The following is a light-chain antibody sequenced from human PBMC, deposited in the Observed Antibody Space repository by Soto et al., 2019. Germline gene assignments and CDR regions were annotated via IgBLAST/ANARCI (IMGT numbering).Light chain of an antibody. CDR3: SSYTGSNTYV. V-gene: IGLV2-14*03. CDR2: DVS. CDR1: SSDVGYYNY. Sequence: QSVLTQPASVSGSPGQSITLSCTGPSSDVGYYNYVSWYQLHPGKAPKLMIYDVSNRPSGISNRFSGSKSGNAASLTISGLQAEDEADYYCSSYTGSNTYVFGTGTKVTVL. J-gene: IGLJ1*01.